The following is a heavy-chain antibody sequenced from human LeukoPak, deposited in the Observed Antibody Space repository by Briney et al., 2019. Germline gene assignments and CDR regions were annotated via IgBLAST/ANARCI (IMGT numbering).Heavy chain of an antibody. D-gene: IGHD2-2*01. CDR3: ARADCSSTSCYELDY. Sequence: GGSLRLSCAGSGCTFSDYYMGWIRQAPGKGLEWVSYISSSDSTIYYTDSVKGRFAISRDSAKNSLYLQMNSLRADDTAVYYCARADCSSTSCYELDYWGQGTLVTVSS. J-gene: IGHJ4*02. CDR2: ISSSDSTI. V-gene: IGHV3-11*04. CDR1: GCTFSDYY.